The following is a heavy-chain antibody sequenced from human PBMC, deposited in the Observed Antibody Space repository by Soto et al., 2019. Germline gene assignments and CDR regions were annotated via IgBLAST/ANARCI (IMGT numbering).Heavy chain of an antibody. D-gene: IGHD2-2*01. V-gene: IGHV3-48*01. CDR2: ISSSSSTI. CDR1: GFTFSSYS. CDR3: ARGLVPAAIEIDYGMDV. J-gene: IGHJ6*02. Sequence: PGGSLRLSCAASGFTFSSYSMNWVRQAPGKGLEWVSYISSSSSTIYYADSVKGRFTISRDNAKNSLYLQMNSLRAEDTAVYYCARGLVPAAIEIDYGMDVWGQGTTVTVSS.